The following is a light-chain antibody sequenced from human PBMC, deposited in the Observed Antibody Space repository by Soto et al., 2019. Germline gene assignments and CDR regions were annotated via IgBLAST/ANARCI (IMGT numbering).Light chain of an antibody. Sequence: DIQMTQSPSSLSASVGDRVTITCRASQSISSYLVWYQQKPGKAPKLLIYGASTLQSGVPSRFSGSGSGTEFTLTISSLQPEDSATYYCQHSFRAVYLTFGGGTKVEI. CDR2: GAS. CDR1: QSISSY. V-gene: IGKV1-39*01. J-gene: IGKJ4*01. CDR3: QHSFRAVYLT.